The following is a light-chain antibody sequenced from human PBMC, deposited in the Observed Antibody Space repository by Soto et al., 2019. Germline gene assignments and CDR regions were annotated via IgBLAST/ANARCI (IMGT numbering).Light chain of an antibody. V-gene: IGLV6-57*02. J-gene: IGLJ2*01. CDR1: SGSIASNY. CDR2: EDN. Sequence: NFMLTQPHSVSESPGKTVTISCTGSSGSIASNYVQWYQQRPGSAPTTVIYEDNKRPSGVPDRFPGSIDRSSNSASLIISGLKTEDEADYYCQSHDSSNVVFGGGTKLTVL. CDR3: QSHDSSNVV.